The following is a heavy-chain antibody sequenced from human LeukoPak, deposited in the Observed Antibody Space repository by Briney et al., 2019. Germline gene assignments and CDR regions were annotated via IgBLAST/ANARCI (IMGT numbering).Heavy chain of an antibody. D-gene: IGHD3-10*01. CDR1: GITLSNYG. V-gene: IGHV3-23*01. CDR2: LSDSGGST. CDR3: AKRGVVIRAVIIVGFHKEAYYFDY. J-gene: IGHJ4*02. Sequence: GGSLRLSCAVSGITLSNYGMSWVRQAPGRGLEWVAGLSDSGGSTNYADSVKGRFTVSRDNPKNTLYLQMNSLRAEDTAVYFCAKRGVVIRAVIIVGFHKEAYYFDYWGQGALVTVSS.